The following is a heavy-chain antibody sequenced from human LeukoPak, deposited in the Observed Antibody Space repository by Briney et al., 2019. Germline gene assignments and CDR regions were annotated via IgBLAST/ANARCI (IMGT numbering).Heavy chain of an antibody. CDR2: IYYSGST. D-gene: IGHD5-12*01. CDR1: GGSISSSSYY. CDR3: ARSYSGYDY. Sequence: PSETLSLNCTVSGGSISSSSYYWGWIRQPPGEGLEWIGSIYYSGSTYYNPSLKSRVTISVDTSKNQFSLKLSSVTAADTAVYYCARSYSGYDYWGQGTLVTVSS. J-gene: IGHJ4*02. V-gene: IGHV4-39*01.